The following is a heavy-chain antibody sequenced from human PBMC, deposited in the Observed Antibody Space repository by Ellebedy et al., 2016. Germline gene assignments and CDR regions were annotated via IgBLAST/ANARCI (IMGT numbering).Heavy chain of an antibody. J-gene: IGHJ5*02. CDR2: IKQDGSEK. CDR1: GFTFSNFG. Sequence: GESLKISCEASGFTFSNFGMHWVRQAPGKGLEWVANIKQDGSEKYYVDSVKGRFTISRDNAKNSLYLQMNSLRAEDTAVYYCARARIVVVPAAISRFDPWGQGTLVTVSS. V-gene: IGHV3-7*01. D-gene: IGHD2-2*01. CDR3: ARARIVVVPAAISRFDP.